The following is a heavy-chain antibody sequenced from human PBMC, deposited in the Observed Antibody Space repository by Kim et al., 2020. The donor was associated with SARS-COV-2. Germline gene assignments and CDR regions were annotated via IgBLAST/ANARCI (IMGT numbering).Heavy chain of an antibody. V-gene: IGHV7-4-1*02. CDR3: ARGGIAAAGTAMNYYYYYGMDV. CDR1: GYTFTSYA. CDR2: INTNTGNP. Sequence: ASVKVSCKASGYTFTSYAMNWVRQAPGQGLEWMGWINTNTGNPTYAHGFTGRFVFSLDTSVSTAYLHISSLKAEDTAVYYCARGGIAAAGTAMNYYYYYGMDVWGQGTTFTVSS. J-gene: IGHJ6*02. D-gene: IGHD6-13*01.